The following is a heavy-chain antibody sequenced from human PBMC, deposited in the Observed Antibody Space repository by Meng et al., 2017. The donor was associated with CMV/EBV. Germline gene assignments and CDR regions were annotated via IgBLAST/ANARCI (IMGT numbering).Heavy chain of an antibody. V-gene: IGHV1-18*01. Sequence: ASVKVSCKAPGYTFTSYGISWVRQAPGQGLEWMGWISAYNGNTNYAQKLQGRVTMTTDTSTSTAYMELRSLRSDDTAVYYCARGLRAERRLPFQKNYYYYTMDVWGQGTTVTVSS. CDR2: ISAYNGNT. CDR3: ARGLRAERRLPFQKNYYYYTMDV. J-gene: IGHJ6*02. D-gene: IGHD1-1*01. CDR1: GYTFTSYG.